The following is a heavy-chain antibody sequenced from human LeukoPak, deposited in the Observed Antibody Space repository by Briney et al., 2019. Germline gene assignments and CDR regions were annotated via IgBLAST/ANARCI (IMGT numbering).Heavy chain of an antibody. Sequence: SETLSLTCTVSGDSISSYYWSWIRQPPGKGLEWIGYMHYSGSSNYNPSLKSRVTISVDTSKNQFSLKLSSVTAADTAVYYCARVGTYGSGSYLSWLDYWGQGTLVTVSS. CDR3: ARVGTYGSGSYLSWLDY. D-gene: IGHD3-10*01. CDR2: MHYSGSS. V-gene: IGHV4-59*01. CDR1: GDSISSYY. J-gene: IGHJ4*02.